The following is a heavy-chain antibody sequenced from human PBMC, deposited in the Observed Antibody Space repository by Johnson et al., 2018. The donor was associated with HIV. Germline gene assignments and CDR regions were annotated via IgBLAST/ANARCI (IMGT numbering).Heavy chain of an antibody. CDR1: GFTFSTNW. CDR2: INSDGSST. V-gene: IGHV3-74*01. J-gene: IGHJ3*02. Sequence: MQLVESGGDLVQPGGSLRLSCVGSGFTFSTNWMHWVRQAPGKGLVWVSRINSDGSSTSYADSVKGRFTISRDSAKNTLYLQMDSLGAEDSAVYYCAVVQWLPDDVFNIWGQGTMVTVSS. D-gene: IGHD3-22*01. CDR3: AVVQWLPDDVFNI.